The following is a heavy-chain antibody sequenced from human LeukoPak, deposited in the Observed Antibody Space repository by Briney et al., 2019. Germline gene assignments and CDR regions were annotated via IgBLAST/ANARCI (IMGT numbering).Heavy chain of an antibody. CDR2: IYSSGST. Sequence: PSETLSLTCTVSGGSISSSYYYWGWIRQPPGKGLEWIGSIYSSGSTYYNPSLKSRVNISVDTSKNQLSLKLTSVTAADKAVYYCARHYGPWGQGTLVTVSS. CDR3: ARHYGP. J-gene: IGHJ5*02. D-gene: IGHD4-17*01. CDR1: GGSISSSYYY. V-gene: IGHV4-39*01.